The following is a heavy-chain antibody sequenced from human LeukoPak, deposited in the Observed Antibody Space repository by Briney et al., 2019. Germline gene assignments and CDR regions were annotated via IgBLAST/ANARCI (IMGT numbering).Heavy chain of an antibody. CDR2: FDPEDGET. J-gene: IGHJ4*02. D-gene: IGHD6-13*01. V-gene: IGHV1-24*01. CDR3: ARDRGLIAAAADY. Sequence: ASVKVSCKVSGYTLTELSMHWVRQAPGKGLEWMGGFDPEDGETIYAQKFQGRVTMTTDTSTSTAYMELRSLRSDDTAVYYRARDRGLIAAAADYWGQGTLVTVSS. CDR1: GYTLTELS.